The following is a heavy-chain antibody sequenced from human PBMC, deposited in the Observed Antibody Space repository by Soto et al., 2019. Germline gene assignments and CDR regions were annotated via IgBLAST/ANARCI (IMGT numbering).Heavy chain of an antibody. V-gene: IGHV3-11*04. D-gene: IGHD3-3*01. CDR3: AKAEGVKDFWSGYYLYYYYYGMDV. J-gene: IGHJ6*02. CDR1: GFTFSDYY. Sequence: GGSLRLSCAAFGFTFSDYYMSWIRQAPGKGLEWVSYISSSGSTIYYADSVKGRFTISRDNSKNTLYLQMNSLRAEDTAVYYCAKAEGVKDFWSGYYLYYYYYGMDVWGQGTTVTVSS. CDR2: ISSSGSTI.